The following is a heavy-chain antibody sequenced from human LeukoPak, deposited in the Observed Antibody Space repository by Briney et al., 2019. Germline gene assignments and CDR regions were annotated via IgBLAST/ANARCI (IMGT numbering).Heavy chain of an antibody. D-gene: IGHD2-21*02. V-gene: IGHV1-2*02. J-gene: IGHJ5*02. CDR3: TRDAGGGDCYSCPNWFDP. CDR1: GYTFTGYY. Sequence: ASVKVSCKASGYTFTGYYMHWVRQAPGQGLEWMGWINPNSGVTKYAQKFQGRVTMTSDTSISTAYMELSRLRSDDTAVHYCTRDAGGGDCYSCPNWFDPWGQGTLVTVSS. CDR2: INPNSGVT.